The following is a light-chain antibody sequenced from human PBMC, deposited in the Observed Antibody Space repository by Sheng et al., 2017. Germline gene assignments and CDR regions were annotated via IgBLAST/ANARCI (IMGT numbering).Light chain of an antibody. CDR1: SSDLGGYNH. Sequence: QSALTQPASVSGSPGPSITISSTGTSSDLGGYNHVSWNQQYPGKAPKVMIHDVSNRPSGVSNRFSGSKSGNTASLTVSGLRPEDEADYYCNSYAGNNNLVFGSGTQVTVL. CDR2: DVS. V-gene: IGLV2-14*01. J-gene: IGLJ1*01. CDR3: NSYAGNNNLV.